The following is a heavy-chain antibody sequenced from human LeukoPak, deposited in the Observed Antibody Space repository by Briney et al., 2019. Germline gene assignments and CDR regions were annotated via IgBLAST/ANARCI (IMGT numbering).Heavy chain of an antibody. CDR1: GFTFSNAW. Sequence: GGSLRLSCAASGFTFSNAWMSWVRQAPGKGLEWVGRIKSKTDGGTTDYAAPVKGRFTISRDDSKNTLYLQMNSLKTEDTAVYYCTTDLADYYDSSGSPGAFDIWGQGTMVTVSS. CDR3: TTDLADYYDSSGSPGAFDI. D-gene: IGHD3-22*01. J-gene: IGHJ3*02. CDR2: IKSKTDGGTT. V-gene: IGHV3-15*01.